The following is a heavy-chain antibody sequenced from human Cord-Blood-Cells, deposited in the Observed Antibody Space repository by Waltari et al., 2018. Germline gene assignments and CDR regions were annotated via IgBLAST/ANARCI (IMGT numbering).Heavy chain of an antibody. CDR1: TSYA. V-gene: IGHV1-3*01. Sequence: TSYAMHWVRQAPGQRLEWMGWINAGNGNTKYSQKFQGRVTITRDTSASTAYMELSSLRSEDTAVYYCARAKSGSYFYFQHWGQGTLVTVSS. D-gene: IGHD1-26*01. CDR3: ARAKSGSYFYFQH. J-gene: IGHJ1*01. CDR2: INAGNGNT.